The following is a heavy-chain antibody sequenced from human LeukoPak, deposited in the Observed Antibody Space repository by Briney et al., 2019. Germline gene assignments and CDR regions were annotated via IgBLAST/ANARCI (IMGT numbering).Heavy chain of an antibody. J-gene: IGHJ4*02. V-gene: IGHV4-59*01. CDR3: RVDTPFFDY. D-gene: IGHD5-18*01. Sequence: SETLSLTCTVSDDSITIYYWSWIRQPPGKGLEWIGYIYYSGNTNYNPSLKSRVTISVDTSKNQFSLKLSSVTAADTAVYYCRVDTPFFDYWGQGALVTVSS. CDR2: IYYSGNT. CDR1: DDSITIYY.